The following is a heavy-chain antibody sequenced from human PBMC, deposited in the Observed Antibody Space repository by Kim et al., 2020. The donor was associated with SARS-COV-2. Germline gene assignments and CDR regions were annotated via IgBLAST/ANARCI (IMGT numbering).Heavy chain of an antibody. J-gene: IGHJ3*02. V-gene: IGHV4-59*01. D-gene: IGHD1-26*01. Sequence: NPSLKSRVTISVDTSKNQFSLKLSSVTAADTAVYYCARDRTVGASDAFDIWGQGTMVTVSS. CDR3: ARDRTVGASDAFDI.